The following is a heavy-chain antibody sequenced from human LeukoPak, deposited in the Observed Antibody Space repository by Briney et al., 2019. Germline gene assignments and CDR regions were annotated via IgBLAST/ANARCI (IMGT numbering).Heavy chain of an antibody. D-gene: IGHD5-12*01. J-gene: IGHJ4*02. Sequence: GGSLRLSCAASGFTFSSYSMNWVRQAPGKGLEWVSSISSSSSYIYYADSVKGRFTISRDNAKNSLYLQMNSLRAEDTAVYYCARDSLLSGYDWPYYFDYWGQGTLVTASS. V-gene: IGHV3-21*01. CDR2: ISSSSSYI. CDR3: ARDSLLSGYDWPYYFDY. CDR1: GFTFSSYS.